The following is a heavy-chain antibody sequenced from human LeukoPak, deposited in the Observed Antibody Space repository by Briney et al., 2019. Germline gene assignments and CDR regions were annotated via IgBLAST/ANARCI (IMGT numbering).Heavy chain of an antibody. V-gene: IGHV3-30*18. CDR3: AKDLGSGWPSMGYFDY. CDR1: GFTFSSYG. D-gene: IGHD6-19*01. Sequence: GGSLRLSCAASGFTFSSYGMLWVRQAPGKGLEGVAVISYDGSNKYYADSVKGRFTISRDNSKNTLYLQMNSLRAEVTAVYYCAKDLGSGWPSMGYFDYWGQGTLVTVSS. CDR2: ISYDGSNK. J-gene: IGHJ4*02.